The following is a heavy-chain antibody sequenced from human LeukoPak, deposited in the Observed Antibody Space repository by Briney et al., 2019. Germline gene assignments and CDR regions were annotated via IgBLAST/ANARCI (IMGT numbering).Heavy chain of an antibody. Sequence: GGSLRLSCAASGFTFSGYAMSWVRQAPGKGLEWVSAISGSGGVTYYADSVKGRFTISRDNAKNSLYLHMNSLRADDTAVYYCARARSTSSYDYWGQGTLVTVSS. CDR3: ARARSTSSYDY. CDR1: GFTFSGYA. J-gene: IGHJ4*02. CDR2: ISGSGGVT. D-gene: IGHD2-2*01. V-gene: IGHV3-23*01.